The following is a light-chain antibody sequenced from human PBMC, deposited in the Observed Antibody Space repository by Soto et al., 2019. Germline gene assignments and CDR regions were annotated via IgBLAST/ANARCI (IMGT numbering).Light chain of an antibody. CDR3: ATWDTSLSAGRV. CDR2: ETD. V-gene: IGLV1-51*02. Sequence: QSVLTQPPSVSAAPGQTVTISCSGSSSNIGNNYVSWYQQLPGAAPKLLIYETDRRPAGIPDRFSGSNSGTSATLGITGLQTAGEADYYCATWDTSLSAGRVFGPGTKLTVL. J-gene: IGLJ1*01. CDR1: SSNIGNNY.